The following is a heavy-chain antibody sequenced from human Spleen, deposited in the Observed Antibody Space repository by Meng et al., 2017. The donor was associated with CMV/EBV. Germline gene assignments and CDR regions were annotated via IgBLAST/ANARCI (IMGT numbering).Heavy chain of an antibody. CDR3: AKDETSGTYYGVFDY. Sequence: SLKISCAASGFTFDDYAMHWVRQTPGKGLEWVSGISWNSGSLYYADSVKGRFTISRDNAMNSLYLQMNSLRAEDTGLYYCAKDETSGTYYGVFDYWGQGMLVTVSS. CDR1: GFTFDDYA. D-gene: IGHD1-26*01. V-gene: IGHV3-9*01. CDR2: ISWNSGSL. J-gene: IGHJ4*02.